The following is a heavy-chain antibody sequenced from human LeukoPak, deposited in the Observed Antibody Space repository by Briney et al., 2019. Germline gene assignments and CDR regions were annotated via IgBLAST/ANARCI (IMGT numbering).Heavy chain of an antibody. CDR1: GFTFTTYG. V-gene: IGHV3-23*01. CDR2: ISGSGSNT. CDR3: AKNGEPHYYMDV. D-gene: IGHD1-14*01. Sequence: GGSLRLSCAASGFTFTTYGMIWVRQAPGKGLERVLGISGSGSNTYYADSVKGRLTSSRDSSKKTVYLQMNSLRAEDTAVYYCAKNGEPHYYMDVLGKGTTVTVSS. J-gene: IGHJ6*03.